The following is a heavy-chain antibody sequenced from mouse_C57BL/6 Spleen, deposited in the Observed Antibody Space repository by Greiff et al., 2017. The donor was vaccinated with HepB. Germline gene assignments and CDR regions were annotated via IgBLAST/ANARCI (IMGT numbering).Heavy chain of an antibody. CDR1: GFTINDYY. J-gene: IGHJ1*03. V-gene: IGHV14-2*01. CDR2: IDTEDGET. Sequence: VQLQQSGAELVKPGASLKLSCTASGFTINDYYMHWVKQRTEQGLEWLGRIDTEDGETKYAPKFQGKATITEDTSSNTAYLQLSSLTSEDTAVYYCAREVAHCDSSSWYFDRWGTGTPVTDSS. D-gene: IGHD1-1*01. CDR3: AREVAHCDSSSWYFDR.